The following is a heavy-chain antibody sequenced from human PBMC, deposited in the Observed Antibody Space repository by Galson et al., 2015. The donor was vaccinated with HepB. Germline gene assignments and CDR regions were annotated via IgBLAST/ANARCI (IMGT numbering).Heavy chain of an antibody. Sequence: SLRLSCAASGFTFSSYAMHWVRQAPGKGLEWVAVISYDGSNKYYADSVKGRFTISRDNSKNTLYLQMNSLRAEDTAVYYCARSQQWFAAGPSFDYWGQGTLVTVSS. CDR1: GFTFSSYA. J-gene: IGHJ4*02. V-gene: IGHV3-30*04. CDR3: ARSQQWFAAGPSFDY. D-gene: IGHD6-13*01. CDR2: ISYDGSNK.